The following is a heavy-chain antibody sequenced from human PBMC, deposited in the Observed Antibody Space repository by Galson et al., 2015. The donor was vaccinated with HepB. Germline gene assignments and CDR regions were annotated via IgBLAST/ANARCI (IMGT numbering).Heavy chain of an antibody. J-gene: IGHJ6*02. Sequence: SLRLSCAASGFTFSSYSMNWVRQAPGKGLEWVSSISSSSSYIYYADSVKGRFTISRDNAKNSPYLQMNSLRAEDTAVYYCARARGYGSGSYYPYYYYYYGMDVWGQGTTVTVSS. V-gene: IGHV3-21*01. CDR2: ISSSSSYI. CDR1: GFTFSSYS. CDR3: ARARGYGSGSYYPYYYYYYGMDV. D-gene: IGHD3-10*01.